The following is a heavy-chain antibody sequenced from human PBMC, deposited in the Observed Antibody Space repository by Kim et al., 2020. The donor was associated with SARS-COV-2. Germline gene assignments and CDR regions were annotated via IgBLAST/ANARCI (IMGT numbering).Heavy chain of an antibody. V-gene: IGHV1-18*01. D-gene: IGHD6-13*01. J-gene: IGHJ4*02. CDR2: ISAYNGNT. Sequence: ASVKVSCQASGYTFTSYGISWVRQAPGQGLEWMGWISAYNGNTNYAQKLQGRVTMTTDTSTSTAYMELRSLRSDDTAVYYCARSSSSWYYFDYWGQGTLVTVSS. CDR1: GYTFTSYG. CDR3: ARSSSSWYYFDY.